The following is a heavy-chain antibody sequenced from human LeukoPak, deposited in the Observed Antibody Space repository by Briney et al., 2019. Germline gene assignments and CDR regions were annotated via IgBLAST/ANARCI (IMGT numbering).Heavy chain of an antibody. J-gene: IGHJ4*02. V-gene: IGHV3-48*04. CDR3: AKGDGDYGDNFDY. CDR2: ISSSSSTI. D-gene: IGHD4-17*01. Sequence: PGGSLRLSCAASGFTFSSYSMNWVRQAPGKGLEWVSYISSSSSTIYYADSVKGRFTISRDNAKNSLYLQMNSLRAEDTAVYYCAKGDGDYGDNFDYWGQGTLVTVSS. CDR1: GFTFSSYS.